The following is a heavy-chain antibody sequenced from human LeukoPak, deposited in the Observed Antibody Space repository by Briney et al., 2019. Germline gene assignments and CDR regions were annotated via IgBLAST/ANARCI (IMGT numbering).Heavy chain of an antibody. Sequence: ASVKVSCKASVYTFTGYYIHWVRQAPGQGLEWMGWISPNSGGTNHAQNFQGRVTMTRDTSISTAYMELSGLRIDDTAVYYCARNYGGTSKYFDYWGQGTLVTVSS. CDR1: VYTFTGYY. V-gene: IGHV1-2*02. CDR3: ARNYGGTSKYFDY. D-gene: IGHD4-23*01. J-gene: IGHJ4*02. CDR2: ISPNSGGT.